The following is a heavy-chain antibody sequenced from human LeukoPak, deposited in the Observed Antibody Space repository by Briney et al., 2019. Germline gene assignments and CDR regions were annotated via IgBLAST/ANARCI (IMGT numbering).Heavy chain of an antibody. CDR2: VYYSGST. CDR3: ARHYGYSYGPDY. CDR1: GGSISTYY. D-gene: IGHD5-18*01. Sequence: PSETLSLTCTVSGGSISTYYWSWIRQPPGKGLEWIGYVYYSGSTSYNPSLKSRVIISVDTSKNEFSLNVSSVTAADTAVYYCARHYGYSYGPDYWGRGTLVTVSS. J-gene: IGHJ4*02. V-gene: IGHV4-59*08.